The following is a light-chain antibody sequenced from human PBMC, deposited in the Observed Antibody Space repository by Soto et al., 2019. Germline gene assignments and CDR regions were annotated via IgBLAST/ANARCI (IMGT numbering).Light chain of an antibody. CDR2: EVT. Sequence: QSVLTQPASVSGSPGQSITISCTGTSIDIGSYNYVSWYQHYPGKAPRLLIYEVTNRPSGVSNRFSGSKSGNTASLTISGLQAEDDADYYCCSYRSSRTWVFGGGTKLTVL. V-gene: IGLV2-14*01. J-gene: IGLJ3*02. CDR1: SIDIGSYNY. CDR3: CSYRSSRTWV.